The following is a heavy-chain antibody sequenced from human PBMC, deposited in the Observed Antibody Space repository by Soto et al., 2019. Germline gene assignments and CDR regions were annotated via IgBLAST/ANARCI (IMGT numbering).Heavy chain of an antibody. Sequence: ASETLSLTCTVSGGSISSYYWSWIRQPPGKGLEWIGYIYYSGSTNYNPSLKSRVTISVDTSKNQFSLKLSSVTAADTAVYYCARARGSGYDILYYYYYYMDVWGKGTTVTVSS. D-gene: IGHD5-12*01. CDR1: GGSISSYY. V-gene: IGHV4-59*01. CDR2: IYYSGST. CDR3: ARARGSGYDILYYYYYYMDV. J-gene: IGHJ6*03.